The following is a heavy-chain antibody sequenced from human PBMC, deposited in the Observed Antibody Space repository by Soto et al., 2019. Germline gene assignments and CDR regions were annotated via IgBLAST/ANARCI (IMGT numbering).Heavy chain of an antibody. CDR1: GFTFSSYS. J-gene: IGHJ2*01. D-gene: IGHD3-9*01. Sequence: EVQLVESGGGLVKPGGSLRLSCAASGFTFSSYSMNWVRQAPGKGLEWVSSISSSSSYIYYADSVKGRFTISRDNAKNSLYLQMNSLRAEDTAVYYCARSPNRYYDIVPGPHWYFDLWGRGTLVTVSS. CDR2: ISSSSSYI. CDR3: ARSPNRYYDIVPGPHWYFDL. V-gene: IGHV3-21*01.